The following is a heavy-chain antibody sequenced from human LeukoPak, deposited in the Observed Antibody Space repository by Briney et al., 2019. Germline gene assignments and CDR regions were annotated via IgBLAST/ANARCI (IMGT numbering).Heavy chain of an antibody. Sequence: PGRSLRLSCAASGFTFSSYEMHWVRQAPGKGLEWVSYISSSDSTIYYADSVKGRFTISRDNAKNSLYLQMNSLRAEDTAVYYCVRDYGGSSPFDYWGQGTLVTVSS. CDR2: ISSSDSTI. J-gene: IGHJ4*02. CDR1: GFTFSSYE. V-gene: IGHV3-48*03. CDR3: VRDYGGSSPFDY. D-gene: IGHD4-23*01.